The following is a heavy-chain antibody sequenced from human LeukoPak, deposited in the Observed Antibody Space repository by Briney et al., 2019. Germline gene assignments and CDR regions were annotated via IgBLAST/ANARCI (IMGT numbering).Heavy chain of an antibody. CDR2: IIPILGIA. V-gene: IGHV1-69*04. CDR1: GGTFSSYA. CDR3: ARDLTRWNYGSGYP. Sequence: GASVKVSCKASGGTFSSYAISWVRQAPGQGLEWMGRIIPILGIANYAQKFQGRVTITADKSTSTAYMELSSLRSEDTAVYYCARDLTRWNYGSGYPWGQGTLVTVSS. D-gene: IGHD3-10*01. J-gene: IGHJ5*02.